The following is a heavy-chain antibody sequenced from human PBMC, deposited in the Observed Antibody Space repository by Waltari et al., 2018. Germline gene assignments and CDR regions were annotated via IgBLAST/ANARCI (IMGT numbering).Heavy chain of an antibody. CDR1: GFTSRHFG. Sequence: QVNLVESGGGVVQPGGSRRPYCATSGFTSRHFGMHWVRQAPGKGLEWVALIWFDGSDKFYADSVRGRFTISRDNSARTLYLDMDSLRLDDTAMYYCAKDAFGNTYLDFWGQGTLVTVSS. CDR3: AKDAFGNTYLDF. V-gene: IGHV3-30*02. J-gene: IGHJ4*02. D-gene: IGHD2-2*02. CDR2: IWFDGSDK.